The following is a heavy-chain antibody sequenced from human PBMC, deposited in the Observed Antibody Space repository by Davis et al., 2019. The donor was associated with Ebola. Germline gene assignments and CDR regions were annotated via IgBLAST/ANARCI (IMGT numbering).Heavy chain of an antibody. CDR3: TTRLVNHFDY. Sequence: PGGSLRLSCVVSGLTFSKFWMNWVRQAPGKGLEWVSTISDGSRDTHYADSVKGRFTISRDDSKNTLFLQMNTLRAEDTAVYYCTTRLVNHFDYWGQGTLVTVSS. CDR2: ISDGSRDT. V-gene: IGHV3-23*01. J-gene: IGHJ4*02. D-gene: IGHD6-19*01. CDR1: GLTFSKFW.